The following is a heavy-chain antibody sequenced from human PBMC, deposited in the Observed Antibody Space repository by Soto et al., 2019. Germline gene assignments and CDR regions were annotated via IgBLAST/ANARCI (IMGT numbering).Heavy chain of an antibody. CDR3: WRMVSGSNIECYHYMVV. Sequence: QVPLVQSGAEVKKPGASVKVSCKASGYTFTSHGISWVRQAPGQGLEWMGWISAYNGDTNYAQKLQGRVTVTTDTASSTAYLELRCVRSEDTAVYYCWRMVSGSNIECYHYMVVWGKGTTVSGSS. CDR2: ISAYNGDT. CDR1: GYTFTSHG. D-gene: IGHD5-18*01. V-gene: IGHV1-18*01. J-gene: IGHJ6*03.